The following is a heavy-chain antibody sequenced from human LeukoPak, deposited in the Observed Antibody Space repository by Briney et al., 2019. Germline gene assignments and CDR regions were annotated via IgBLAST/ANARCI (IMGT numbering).Heavy chain of an antibody. D-gene: IGHD4/OR15-4a*01. CDR3: AKGLVLYYYYYMDV. CDR2: IIPIFGTA. V-gene: IGHV1-69*13. J-gene: IGHJ6*03. Sequence: ASVKVSCKASGGTFSSYAISWVRQAPGQGLEWMGGIIPIFGTANYAQKFQGRATITADESTSTAYMELSSLRSEDTAVYYCAKGLVLYYYYYMDVWGKGTTVTVSS. CDR1: GGTFSSYA.